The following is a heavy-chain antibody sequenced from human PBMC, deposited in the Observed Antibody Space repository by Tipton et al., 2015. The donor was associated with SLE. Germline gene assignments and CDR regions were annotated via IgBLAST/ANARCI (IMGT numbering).Heavy chain of an antibody. D-gene: IGHD6-6*01. V-gene: IGHV3-30*03. J-gene: IGHJ4*02. Sequence: SLRLSCAASGFTFSSYSMNWVRQAPGKGLEWVAVISYDGSNKYYADSVKGRFTISRDNSKNTLYLQMNSLRAEDTAVYYCARGDSSSPRDYWGQGTLVTVSS. CDR3: ARGDSSSPRDY. CDR2: ISYDGSNK. CDR1: GFTFSSYS.